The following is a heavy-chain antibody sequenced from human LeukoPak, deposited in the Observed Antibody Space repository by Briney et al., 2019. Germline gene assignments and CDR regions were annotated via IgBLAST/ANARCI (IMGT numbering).Heavy chain of an antibody. CDR3: ARGDASGSYSR. CDR2: IYSGGST. Sequence: GGSLRLSCAASGFSFTTYWMGWVRQAPGKGLEWVSVIYSGGSTYYADSVKGRFTISRDNSKNTLYLQMNSLRAEDTAVYYCARGDASGSYSRWGQGTLVTVSS. CDR1: GFSFTTYW. D-gene: IGHD1-26*01. V-gene: IGHV3-66*01. J-gene: IGHJ4*02.